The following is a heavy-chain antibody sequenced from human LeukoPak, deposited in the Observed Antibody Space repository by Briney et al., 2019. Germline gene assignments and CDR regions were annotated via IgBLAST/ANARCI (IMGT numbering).Heavy chain of an antibody. V-gene: IGHV3-30*02. J-gene: IGHJ4*02. Sequence: GRSLRLSCAASGFTFSSYGMHWVRQAPGKGLEWVAFIRYDGSNKYYADSVKGRFTISRDNSKNTLYLQMNSLRAEDTAVYYCAKDRSGSYSQGLDYWGQGTLVTVSS. CDR2: IRYDGSNK. CDR3: AKDRSGSYSQGLDY. CDR1: GFTFSSYG. D-gene: IGHD1-26*01.